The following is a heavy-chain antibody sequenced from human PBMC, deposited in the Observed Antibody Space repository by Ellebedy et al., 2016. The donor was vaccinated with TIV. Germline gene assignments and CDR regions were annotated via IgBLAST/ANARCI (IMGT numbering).Heavy chain of an antibody. V-gene: IGHV3-30-3*01. D-gene: IGHD3/OR15-3a*01. CDR2: ISYDGDKQ. Sequence: GGSLRLXXAASGFTFSSYAMHWVRQAPGKGLEWVTFISYDGDKQYYADSVNGRFTISRDNSKSSLYLQMNSLRTEDTALYYCVKELDYYFDYWGQGTLVTVSS. J-gene: IGHJ4*02. CDR1: GFTFSSYA. CDR3: VKELDYYFDY.